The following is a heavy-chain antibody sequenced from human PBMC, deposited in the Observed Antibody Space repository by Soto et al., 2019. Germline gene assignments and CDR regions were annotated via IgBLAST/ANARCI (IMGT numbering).Heavy chain of an antibody. CDR1: GYTFTSYG. J-gene: IGHJ6*02. V-gene: IGHV1-18*04. CDR2: ISAYNGNT. CDR3: ARDGLRITIFGVVSYGMDV. Sequence: ASVKVSCKASGYTFTSYGISWVRQAPGQGLEWMGWISAYNGNTNYAQKLQGRVTMTTDTSTSTAYMELRSLRSDDTAVYYCARDGLRITIFGVVSYGMDVWGQGPRSPSP. D-gene: IGHD3-3*01.